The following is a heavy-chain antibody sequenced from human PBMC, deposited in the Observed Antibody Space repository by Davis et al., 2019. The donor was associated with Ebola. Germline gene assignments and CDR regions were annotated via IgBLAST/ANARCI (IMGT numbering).Heavy chain of an antibody. V-gene: IGHV3-30*03. CDR2: ISYDGSNK. Sequence: GESLKISCAASGFTFSSYGMHWVRQAPGKGLEWVAVISYDGSNKYYADSVKGRFTISRDNSKNTLYLQMNSLRAEDTAVYYCVPKCSSITCGSYGMDVWGKGTTVTVS. J-gene: IGHJ6*04. CDR1: GFTFSSYG. CDR3: VPKCSSITCGSYGMDV. D-gene: IGHD2-2*01.